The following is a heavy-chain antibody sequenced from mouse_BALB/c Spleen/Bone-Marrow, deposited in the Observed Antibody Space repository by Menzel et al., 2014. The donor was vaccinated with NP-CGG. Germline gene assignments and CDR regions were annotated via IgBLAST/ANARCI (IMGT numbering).Heavy chain of an antibody. CDR3: ASYYYGYYIDS. CDR1: GFNIKDTY. J-gene: IGHJ2*01. D-gene: IGHD1-1*01. V-gene: IGHV14-3*02. CDR2: IDPANGNT. Sequence: EVQLQQSGAELVKPGASVKLSCTASGFNIKDTYMHWVKQSPEQGLEWIGRIDPANGNTKYDPKFHGKATITADTSSHTAYLQLSSLTSEDTAVYCCASYYYGYYIDSWGQGTTLTVSS.